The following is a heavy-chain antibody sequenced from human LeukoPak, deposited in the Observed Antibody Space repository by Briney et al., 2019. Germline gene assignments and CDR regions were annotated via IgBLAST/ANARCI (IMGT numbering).Heavy chain of an antibody. CDR2: IYYSGST. J-gene: IGHJ3*02. CDR3: ATVTLDAIDI. V-gene: IGHV4-39*07. D-gene: IGHD4-17*01. Sequence: PSETLSLTCTVSGGSISSSSYYWAWIRQPPGKGLEWIGSIYYSGSTYYNPSLKSRVTISVDTSKNQFSLRLSSVTAADTALYYCATVTLDAIDIWGQGTMVTVSS. CDR1: GGSISSSSYY.